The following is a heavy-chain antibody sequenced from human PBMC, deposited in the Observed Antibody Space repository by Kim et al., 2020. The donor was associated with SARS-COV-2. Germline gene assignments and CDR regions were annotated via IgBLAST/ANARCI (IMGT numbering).Heavy chain of an antibody. CDR3: ARQGYQLLWPGGSIRNWLDP. J-gene: IGHJ5*02. CDR2: IYYSGST. CDR1: GGSISSSSYY. Sequence: SETLSLTCTVSGGSISSSSYYWGWIRQPPGKGLEWIGSIYYSGSTYYNPFLKSRVTISVDTSKNQFSLKLSSVTAADTAVYYCARQGYQLLWPGGSIRNWLDPWGQGTLVTVSS. D-gene: IGHD2-2*01. V-gene: IGHV4-39*01.